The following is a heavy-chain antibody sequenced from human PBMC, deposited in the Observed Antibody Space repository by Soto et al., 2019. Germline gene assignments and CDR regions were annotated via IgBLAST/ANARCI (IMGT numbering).Heavy chain of an antibody. J-gene: IGHJ5*02. CDR3: AKVGTLGDYDILTGWGNWFDP. CDR1: GFTFSSYA. Sequence: GGSLRLSCAASGFTFSSYAMSWVRQAPGKGLEWVSAISGSGGSTYYADSVKGRFTISRDNSKNTLYLQMNSLRAEDTAVYYCAKVGTLGDYDILTGWGNWFDPWGQGTLVTVSS. D-gene: IGHD3-9*01. CDR2: ISGSGGST. V-gene: IGHV3-23*01.